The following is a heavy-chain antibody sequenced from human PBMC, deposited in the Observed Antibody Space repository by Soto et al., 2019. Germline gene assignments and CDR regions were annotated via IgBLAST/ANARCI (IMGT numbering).Heavy chain of an antibody. CDR2: ITDSGDDT. D-gene: IGHD2-2*01. CDR3: AKLGSSSWSPHYYFDY. CDR1: GFTFNNYA. Sequence: GGSLRLSCAASGFTFNNYAMGWVRQAPGKGLEWVSAITDSGDDTYYIDSVKGRFTISRDNPKSTLYLQMNSLRAEDTAIYYCAKLGSSSWSPHYYFDYWGQGTLVTVSS. V-gene: IGHV3-23*01. J-gene: IGHJ4*02.